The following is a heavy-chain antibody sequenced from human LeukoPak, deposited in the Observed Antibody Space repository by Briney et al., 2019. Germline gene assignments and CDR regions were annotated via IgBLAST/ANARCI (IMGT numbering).Heavy chain of an antibody. CDR3: AGYGFYPY. CDR1: GFTVNTYD. Sequence: PGGTLRLSCAASGFTVNTYDMHWVRQAPGQGPEWIAYFGISGTIYYADSVRGRLTISRDNARNSLFLQMNSLRIDDTAIYYCAGYGFYPYWGQGTPVTVSS. CDR2: FGISGTI. D-gene: IGHD5/OR15-5a*01. V-gene: IGHV3-48*01. J-gene: IGHJ4*02.